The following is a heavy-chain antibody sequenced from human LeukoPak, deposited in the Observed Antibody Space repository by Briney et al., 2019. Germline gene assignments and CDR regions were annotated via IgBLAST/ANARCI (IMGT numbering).Heavy chain of an antibody. J-gene: IGHJ6*03. D-gene: IGHD1-14*01. Sequence: PSQTLSLTCTVSGGSISSGSYYWSWIRQPAGRGLEWIGRICTSGSTNYNPSLKSRVTISVDTSKNQFSLKLSSVTAADTAVYYCARNPSEYYYYYMDVWGKGTTVTISS. CDR1: GGSISSGSYY. V-gene: IGHV4-61*02. CDR2: ICTSGST. CDR3: ARNPSEYYYYYMDV.